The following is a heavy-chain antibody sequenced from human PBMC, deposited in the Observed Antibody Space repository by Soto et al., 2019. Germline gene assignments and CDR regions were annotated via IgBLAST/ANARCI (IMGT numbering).Heavy chain of an antibody. CDR1: GYTFTGYY. CDR2: INPNTGGT. J-gene: IGHJ4*03. V-gene: IGHV1-2*02. CDR3: ARVAGSWSHDELRY. Sequence: ASVKVSCKASGYTFTGYYVHWVRQAPGQGLEWMGWINPNTGGTNYARKFQGRVTMTSDTSITTAYMELSRLRSDDAAVYYCARVAGSWSHDELRYLGQGNPGTVSP. D-gene: IGHD3-3*01.